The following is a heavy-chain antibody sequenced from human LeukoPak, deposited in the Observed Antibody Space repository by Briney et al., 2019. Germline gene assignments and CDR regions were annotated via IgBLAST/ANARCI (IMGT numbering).Heavy chain of an antibody. V-gene: IGHV1-69*13. CDR2: IIPIFGTA. CDR1: GGTFSSYA. Sequence: ASVKVSCKASGGTFSSYAISWVRQAPGQGLEWMGGIIPIFGTANYAQKFQGRVTITADESTSTAYMELSSLRSEDTAVYYCASQDSPRRYSYGYVDYWGQGTLVTVSS. J-gene: IGHJ4*02. CDR3: ASQDSPRRYSYGYVDY. D-gene: IGHD5-18*01.